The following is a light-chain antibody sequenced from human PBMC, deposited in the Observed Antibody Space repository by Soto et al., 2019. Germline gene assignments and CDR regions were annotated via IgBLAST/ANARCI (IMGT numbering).Light chain of an antibody. CDR1: QSISNW. J-gene: IGKJ1*01. Sequence: DIQRTQSPSTLSASRGDRVTITWRASQSISNWLAWYQQKPGTAPKLLIYKASHLENGVPSRFSGSGSGTEITLTISSLQPGDFATYYCQHYNTYPWTFRQGTKVDIK. CDR3: QHYNTYPWT. V-gene: IGKV1-5*03. CDR2: KAS.